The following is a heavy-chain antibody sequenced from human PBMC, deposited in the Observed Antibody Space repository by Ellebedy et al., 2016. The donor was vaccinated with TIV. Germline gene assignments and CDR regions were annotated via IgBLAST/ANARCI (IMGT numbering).Heavy chain of an antibody. CDR2: ISAYNGNT. CDR3: AVHSSGTTRSWFDP. Sequence: ASVKVSXKASGYTFTSYGISWVRQAPGQGLEWMGWISAYNGNTNYAQKLQGRVTMTEDTSTDTAYMELSSLRSEDTAVYYCAVHSSGTTRSWFDPWGQGTLVTVSS. J-gene: IGHJ5*02. V-gene: IGHV1-18*04. CDR1: GYTFTSYG. D-gene: IGHD6-25*01.